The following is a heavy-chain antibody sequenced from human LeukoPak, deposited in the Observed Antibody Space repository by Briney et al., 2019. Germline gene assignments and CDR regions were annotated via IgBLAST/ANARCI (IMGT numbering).Heavy chain of an antibody. CDR3: ARRGHGYGSPFDY. CDR1: GFTFSNYA. D-gene: IGHD5-18*01. V-gene: IGHV3-66*04. Sequence: GGSLRLSCAASGFTFSNYAMSWVRQASGKGLEWVSVIYSGGSTYYTNSVKGRFTISRDNSKNTLDLQMSSLRAEDTAVYYCARRGHGYGSPFDYWGQGTLVTVSS. CDR2: IYSGGST. J-gene: IGHJ4*02.